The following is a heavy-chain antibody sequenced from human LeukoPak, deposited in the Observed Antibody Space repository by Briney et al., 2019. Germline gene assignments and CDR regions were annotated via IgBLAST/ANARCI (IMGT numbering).Heavy chain of an antibody. CDR1: GGSFSGYY. CDR3: ARGRVRYVLLWFGDTFDY. J-gene: IGHJ4*02. V-gene: IGHV4-34*01. Sequence: SETLSLTCAVYGGSFSGYYWSWIRQPPGKGLEWIGEINHSGSTNYNPSLKSRVTISVDTSKNQFSLKLSSVTAVDTAVYYCARGRVRYVLLWFGDTFDYWGQGTLVTVSS. CDR2: INHSGST. D-gene: IGHD3-10*01.